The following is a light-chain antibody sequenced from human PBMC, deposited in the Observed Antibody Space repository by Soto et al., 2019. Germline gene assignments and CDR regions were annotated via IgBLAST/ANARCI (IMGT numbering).Light chain of an antibody. CDR2: GAS. CDR1: QSVSSGY. V-gene: IGKV3-20*01. Sequence: IVLTQSPGTLSLSPGESAALSCRASQSVSSGYFAWYQHKPGQAPRLLIYGASSRATGIPDCISGSGSATDFTLTISRLEPDDVAVDDCQQYGSSPTFGQGTRGEIK. CDR3: QQYGSSPT. J-gene: IGKJ5*01.